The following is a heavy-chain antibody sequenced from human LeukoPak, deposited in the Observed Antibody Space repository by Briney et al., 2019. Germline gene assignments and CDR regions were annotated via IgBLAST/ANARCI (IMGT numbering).Heavy chain of an antibody. CDR2: INHSGST. CDR3: ARGRILSIAVAGHFDY. CDR1: GGSFSGYY. Sequence: PSETLSLTCAVYGGSFSGYYWSWIRQPPGKGLEWIGEINHSGSTNYNPSLKSRVTISVDTSKNQFSLKLSSVTAADTAVYYCARGRILSIAVAGHFDYWGQGTLVTVSS. V-gene: IGHV4-34*01. D-gene: IGHD6-19*01. J-gene: IGHJ4*02.